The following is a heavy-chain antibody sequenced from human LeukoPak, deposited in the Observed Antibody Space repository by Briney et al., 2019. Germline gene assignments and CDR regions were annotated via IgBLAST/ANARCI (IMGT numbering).Heavy chain of an antibody. V-gene: IGHV3-21*01. CDR1: GFTFSSYS. CDR2: ISSSSSYI. CDR3: ARGYGSGSYDYYYYAMDV. J-gene: IGHJ6*02. Sequence: GGSLRLSCAASGFTFSSYSMNWVRQAPGKGLEWVSSISSSSSYIYYADSVKGRFTISRDNAKNSLYLQMNSLRAEDTAVYYCARGYGSGSYDYYYYAMDVWGQGTTVTVSS. D-gene: IGHD3-10*01.